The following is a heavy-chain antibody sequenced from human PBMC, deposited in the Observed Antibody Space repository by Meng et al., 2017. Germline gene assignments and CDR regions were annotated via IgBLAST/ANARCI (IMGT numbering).Heavy chain of an antibody. J-gene: IGHJ4*02. V-gene: IGHV1-46*01. Sequence: GQLLQSGAELEKPGASVKVPSKASGYTFTSSYMHWVRQAPGQGLEWMGIINPSGGSTSYAQKLQGRVTMTTDTSTSTAYMELRSLRSDDTAVYYCARGNYGDYLYYFDYWGQGTLVTVSS. D-gene: IGHD4-17*01. CDR3: ARGNYGDYLYYFDY. CDR2: INPSGGST. CDR1: GYTFTSSY.